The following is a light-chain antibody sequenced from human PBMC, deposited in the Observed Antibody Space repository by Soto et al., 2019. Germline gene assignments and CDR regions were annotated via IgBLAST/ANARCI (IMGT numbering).Light chain of an antibody. V-gene: IGLV2-14*03. CDR2: DVN. J-gene: IGLJ2*01. Sequence: QPVLTQPASVSGSPGQSIAISCTGTSSDIGAYAYVSWYQQHPGKIPKLIVFDVNYRPSGVSSRFSGSKSGNTASLTISGLQAEDEADYYCSSYTRSSSVIFGGGTKLTVL. CDR3: SSYTRSSSVI. CDR1: SSDIGAYAY.